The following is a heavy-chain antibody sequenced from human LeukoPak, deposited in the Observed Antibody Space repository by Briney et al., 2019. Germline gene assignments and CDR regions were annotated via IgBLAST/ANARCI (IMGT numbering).Heavy chain of an antibody. D-gene: IGHD2-21*01. CDR2: IKEDGSEK. CDR1: GFTFSNYW. Sequence: GGSLRLACAASGFTFSNYWMTWVRQAPGKGLEYVVNIKEDGSEKYYVDSVKGRFTISRDNAKNSLYLQMSSLRGDDTAVYYCVRDCGFHTFDYWGQGTLVTVSS. CDR3: VRDCGFHTFDY. J-gene: IGHJ4*02. V-gene: IGHV3-7*05.